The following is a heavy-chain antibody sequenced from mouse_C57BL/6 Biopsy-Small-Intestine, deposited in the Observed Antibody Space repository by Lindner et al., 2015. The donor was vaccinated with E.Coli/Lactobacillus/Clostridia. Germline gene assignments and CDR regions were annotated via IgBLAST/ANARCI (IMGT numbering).Heavy chain of an antibody. Sequence: VQLQESGGGLVRPGGSLKLSCAASGFTFSDYGMHWVRQAPEKGLEWVAYISSGSSTIYYADTVKGRFTISRDNAKNTLFLQMTSLRSGDTAMYYCARRVVTGNFDVWGTGTTVTVSS. D-gene: IGHD2-2*01. CDR3: ARRVVTGNFDV. CDR1: GFTFSDYG. CDR2: ISSGSSTI. J-gene: IGHJ1*03. V-gene: IGHV5-17*01.